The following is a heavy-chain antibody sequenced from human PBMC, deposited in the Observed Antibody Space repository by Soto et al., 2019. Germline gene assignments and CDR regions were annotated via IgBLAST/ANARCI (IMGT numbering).Heavy chain of an antibody. J-gene: IGHJ4*02. CDR2: IKQDGSEK. D-gene: IGHD2-15*01. Sequence: GGSLRLSCVASGFTFSSYWMSWVRQAPGKGLEWVANIKQDGSEKYYVDSVKGRFTLSRDNAKDSLYLEMNSLRAEDTAVYYCARIIGGPRYFDYWGQGTLVTVSS. CDR1: GFTFSSYW. V-gene: IGHV3-7*01. CDR3: ARIIGGPRYFDY.